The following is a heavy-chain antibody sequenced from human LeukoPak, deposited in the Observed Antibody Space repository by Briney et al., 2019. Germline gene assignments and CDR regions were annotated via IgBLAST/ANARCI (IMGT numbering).Heavy chain of an antibody. J-gene: IGHJ4*02. CDR2: ISYDGSNK. D-gene: IGHD3-22*01. Sequence: PGGSLRLSCAASGFTFSSYAMSWVRQTPGKGLEWVAVISYDGSNKYYADSVKGRFTISRDNSKNTLYLQMNSLRAEDTAVYYCAKDPERYYYDSSGSFDYWGQGTLVTVSS. V-gene: IGHV3-30*18. CDR1: GFTFSSYA. CDR3: AKDPERYYYDSSGSFDY.